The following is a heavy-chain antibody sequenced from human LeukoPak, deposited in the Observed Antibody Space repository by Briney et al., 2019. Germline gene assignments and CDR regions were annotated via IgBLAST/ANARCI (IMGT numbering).Heavy chain of an antibody. CDR2: INGSGDGT. Sequence: PGGSLRLSCAASGFTFVGYAMSWVRQAPGKGLEWVSGINGSGDGTYYADSVKGRFTISRDNSKNTLYLQMNRLGAEDTAVYYCAKDRPNGSDHWGQGTLVTVSS. J-gene: IGHJ5*02. CDR3: AKDRPNGSDH. V-gene: IGHV3-23*01. D-gene: IGHD1-26*01. CDR1: GFTFVGYA.